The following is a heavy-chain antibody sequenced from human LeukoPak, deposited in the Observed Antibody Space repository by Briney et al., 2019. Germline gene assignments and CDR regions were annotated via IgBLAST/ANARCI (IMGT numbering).Heavy chain of an antibody. V-gene: IGHV1-2*06. J-gene: IGHJ4*02. D-gene: IGHD1-7*01. CDR1: GYTFTGYC. Sequence: ASVKVSCKASGYTFTGYCMHWVRQAPGQGLEWMGRINPNSGGTNYAQKFQGRVTMTRDTSISTAYMELTSLRSDDTAVYYCARDQGLTGTTSDFDYWGQGTLVTVSS. CDR3: ARDQGLTGTTSDFDY. CDR2: INPNSGGT.